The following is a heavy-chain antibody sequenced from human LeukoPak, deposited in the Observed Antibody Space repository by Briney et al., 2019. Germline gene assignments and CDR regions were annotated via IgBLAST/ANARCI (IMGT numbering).Heavy chain of an antibody. CDR2: IYYSGST. D-gene: IGHD1-1*01. J-gene: IGHJ5*02. CDR3: ARAPGGGWFDP. V-gene: IGHV4-30-4*08. Sequence: PSETLSLTCTISGGSISSGDYYWSWIRQPPGKGLEWIGYIYYSGSTYYNPSLKSRVTISVDTSKNQFSLKLSSVTAADTAVYYCARAPGGGWFDPWGQGTLVTVSS. CDR1: GGSISSGDYY.